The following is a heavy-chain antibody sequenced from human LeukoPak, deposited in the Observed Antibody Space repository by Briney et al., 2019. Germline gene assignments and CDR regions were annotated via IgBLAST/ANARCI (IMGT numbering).Heavy chain of an antibody. Sequence: SVKVSFKASGGTFSSYAISWVRQAPGQGLEWMGRIIPIFGTANYAQKFQGRVTITTDESTSTAYMELSSLRSEDTAVYYCASVDYGDYGRSDYWGQGTLVTVSS. CDR1: GGTFSSYA. CDR3: ASVDYGDYGRSDY. D-gene: IGHD4-17*01. CDR2: IIPIFGTA. V-gene: IGHV1-69*05. J-gene: IGHJ4*02.